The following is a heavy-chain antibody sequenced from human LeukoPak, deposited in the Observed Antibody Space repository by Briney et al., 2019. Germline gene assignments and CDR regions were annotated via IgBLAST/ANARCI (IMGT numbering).Heavy chain of an antibody. CDR3: ARDLDLGEPFDY. J-gene: IGHJ4*02. Sequence: GASVKVSCKASGYTFTSYDINWVRQATGQGLEWMGWMNPNSGNTGYAQKFQGRVTITRDTSASTAYMELSSLRSEDTAVYYCARDLDLGEPFDYWGQGTLVTVSS. D-gene: IGHD3-10*01. V-gene: IGHV1-8*03. CDR1: GYTFTSYD. CDR2: MNPNSGNT.